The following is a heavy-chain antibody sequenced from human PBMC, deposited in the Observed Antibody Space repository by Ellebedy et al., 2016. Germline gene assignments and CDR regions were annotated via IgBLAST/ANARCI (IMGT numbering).Heavy chain of an antibody. CDR1: GYPFTDYG. CDR2: ISCNSGNT. CDR3: ARPIVGALEGGDYYYDGMDV. Sequence: ASVKVSCXASGYPFTDYGISWVRQAPGQGLEWMGWISCNSGNTNYARKFQDRVTMTTETSTSTVYMELRSLRSEDTAVYYCARPIVGALEGGDYYYDGMDVWGQGTTVTVSS. J-gene: IGHJ6*02. D-gene: IGHD1-26*01. V-gene: IGHV1-18*04.